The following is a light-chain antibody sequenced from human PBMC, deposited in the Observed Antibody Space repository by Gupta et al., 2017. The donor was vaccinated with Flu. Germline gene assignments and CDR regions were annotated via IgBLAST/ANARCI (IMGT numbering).Light chain of an antibody. Sequence: GSNFVYWYQQLPGTAPKLLIYRNDQRPSGVPDRFSGSKSGTSASLAISGLRSEDEGDYYCAAWDDSLSGSYAFGTGTKVTVL. CDR1: GSNF. CDR3: AAWDDSLSGSYA. J-gene: IGLJ1*01. V-gene: IGLV1-47*01. CDR2: RND.